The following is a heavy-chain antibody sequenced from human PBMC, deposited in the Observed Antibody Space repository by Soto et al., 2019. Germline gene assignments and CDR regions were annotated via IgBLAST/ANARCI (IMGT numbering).Heavy chain of an antibody. CDR1: GGSISSGDDF. V-gene: IGHV4-30-4*01. Sequence: QVQLQESGPGLVKPSQTLSLTCTVSGGSISSGDDFWTWIRQPPGKGLEWIGYIYYSGSTYYNPSLKSRLTMSVDTSKNQFSLKLSSVTAADTAVYYCARERAKWKDYYYYGMDVGGQGTTVTVSS. J-gene: IGHJ6*02. D-gene: IGHD1-20*01. CDR3: ARERAKWKDYYYYGMDV. CDR2: IYYSGST.